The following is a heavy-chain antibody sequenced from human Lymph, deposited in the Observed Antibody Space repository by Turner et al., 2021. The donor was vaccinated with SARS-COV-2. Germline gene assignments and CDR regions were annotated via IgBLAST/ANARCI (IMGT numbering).Heavy chain of an antibody. CDR1: GFTFSDYY. CDR2: ISSISSYT. CDR3: AREYCSGGICYSYYFDY. J-gene: IGHJ4*02. V-gene: IGHV3-11*06. Sequence: QVQLVESGGGLVKPGGSLRLSCAASGFTFSDYYMSWIRQAPGKGLEWVSYISSISSYTNFADSVKGRFTIPRDNAKNSLYLQMNSLRAEDTAVYYCAREYCSGGICYSYYFDYWGQGTLVTVSS. D-gene: IGHD2-15*01.